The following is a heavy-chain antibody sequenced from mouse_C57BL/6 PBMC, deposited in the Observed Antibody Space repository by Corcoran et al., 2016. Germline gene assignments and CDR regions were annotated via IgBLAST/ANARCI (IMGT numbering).Heavy chain of an antibody. CDR1: GYTFTDYY. J-gene: IGHJ4*01. Sequence: EVQLQQSGPELVQPGASVTLSCKASGYTFTDYYMNWVKQSHGKSLEWIGDINPNNGGTSYNQKFKGKATLTVDKSSSTAYMELRSLTSEDSAVYYCARCYGSSYYALDYWGQGTSVTVSS. CDR3: ARCYGSSYYALDY. V-gene: IGHV1-26*01. CDR2: INPNNGGT. D-gene: IGHD1-1*01.